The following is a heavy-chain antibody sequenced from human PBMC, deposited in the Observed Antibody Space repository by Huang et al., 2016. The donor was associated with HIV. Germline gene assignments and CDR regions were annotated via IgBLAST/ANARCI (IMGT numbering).Heavy chain of an antibody. J-gene: IGHJ6*03. CDR2: IYPGASHS. V-gene: IGHV5-51*03. CDR1: GYSFTNFW. Sequence: DVQLEQSGAEVKKPGEPLKISCKGSGYSFTNFWIGWVRQMPGKGLEWSGIIYPGASHSRYRPSFQGQVTISVDESINTAYMKCSSLRASDSATYFCVRTQGGKGYFSGHFYYYMDVWGRGTTVTVSS. CDR3: VRTQGGKGYFSGHFYYYMDV. D-gene: IGHD1-26*01.